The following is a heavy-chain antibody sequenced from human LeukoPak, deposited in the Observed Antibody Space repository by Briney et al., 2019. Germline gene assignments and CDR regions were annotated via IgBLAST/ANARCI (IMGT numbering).Heavy chain of an antibody. D-gene: IGHD2-2*01. CDR3: ARDRQYCSSTSCYHWFDP. V-gene: IGHV3-48*01. CDR1: GFTFSSYS. J-gene: IGHJ5*02. CDR2: ISSSSSTI. Sequence: PGGSLRLSCAASGFTFSSYSMNWVRQAPGKGLEWVSYISSSSSTIYYADSVKGRFTISRDNAKNSLYLQMNSLRAEDTAVYYCARDRQYCSSTSCYHWFDPWGQGTLVTVSS.